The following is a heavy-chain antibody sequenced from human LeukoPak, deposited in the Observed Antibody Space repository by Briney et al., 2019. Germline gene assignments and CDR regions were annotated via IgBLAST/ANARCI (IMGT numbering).Heavy chain of an antibody. D-gene: IGHD3-22*01. V-gene: IGHV1-46*01. Sequence: ASVKVSCKASGYTFTSHYMHWVRQAPGQGLEWMGKINPSGGSTRYAQKFQGRVTMTSDMSTSTVYMELSSLRSDDTAVYYCARDADSAYSHYYDYYYMDVWGKGTTVTVSS. CDR1: GYTFTSHY. CDR2: INPSGGST. CDR3: ARDADSAYSHYYDYYYMDV. J-gene: IGHJ6*03.